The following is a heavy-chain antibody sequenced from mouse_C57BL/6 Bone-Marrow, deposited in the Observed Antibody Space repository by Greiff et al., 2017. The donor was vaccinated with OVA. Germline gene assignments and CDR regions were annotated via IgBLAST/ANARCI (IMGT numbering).Heavy chain of an antibody. CDR1: GYTFTDYN. CDR2: INPNNGGT. V-gene: IGHV1-22*01. J-gene: IGHJ3*01. CDR3: ASLRISWFAY. Sequence: EVQGVESGPELVKPGASVKMSCKASGYTFTDYNMHWVKQSHGKSLEWIGYINPNNGGTSYNQKFKGKATLTVNKSSSTAYMELRSLTSEDSAVYYCASLRISWFAYWGQGTLVTVSA.